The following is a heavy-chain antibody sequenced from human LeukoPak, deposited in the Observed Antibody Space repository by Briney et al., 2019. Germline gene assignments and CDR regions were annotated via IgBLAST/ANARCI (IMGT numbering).Heavy chain of an antibody. Sequence: GRSLRLSCAASGFTFSSYTMHWVRQAPGKGLEWVTVISYDGNNKYYADSVKGRFTISRDNSKNTLYLQMNSLRPEDTAVYYCARTGSPTMNWFDPWGQGTLVTVSS. D-gene: IGHD1-14*01. CDR2: ISYDGNNK. CDR1: GFTFSSYT. CDR3: ARTGSPTMNWFDP. V-gene: IGHV3-30*04. J-gene: IGHJ5*02.